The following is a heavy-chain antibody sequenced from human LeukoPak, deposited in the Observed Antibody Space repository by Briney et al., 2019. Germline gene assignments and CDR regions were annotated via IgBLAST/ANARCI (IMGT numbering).Heavy chain of an antibody. CDR1: GFTVSSNY. D-gene: IGHD4-23*01. V-gene: IGHV4-38-2*02. J-gene: IGHJ4*02. CDR3: ARDDYGGNGETDY. Sequence: PGGSLRLSCAASGFTVSSNYMSWVRQAPGKGLEWIGSIYHSGSTYYNPSLKSRVTISVDTSKNQFSLKLSSVTAADTAVYYCARDDYGGNGETDYWGQGTLVTVSS. CDR2: IYHSGST.